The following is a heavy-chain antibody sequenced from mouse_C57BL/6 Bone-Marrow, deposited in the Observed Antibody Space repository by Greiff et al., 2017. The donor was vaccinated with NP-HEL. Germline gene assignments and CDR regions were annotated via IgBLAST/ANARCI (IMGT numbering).Heavy chain of an antibody. J-gene: IGHJ1*03. Sequence: QVQLQQPGAELVKPGASVKLSCKASGYTFTSYWMQWVKQRPGQGLEWIGEIDPSDSYTNYNQKFKGKATLTVDTTSSTAYMQLSSLTSEDAAVYYSASRDWYFDVWGTGTTVTVSS. CDR3: ASRDWYFDV. V-gene: IGHV1-50*01. CDR2: IDPSDSYT. CDR1: GYTFTSYW.